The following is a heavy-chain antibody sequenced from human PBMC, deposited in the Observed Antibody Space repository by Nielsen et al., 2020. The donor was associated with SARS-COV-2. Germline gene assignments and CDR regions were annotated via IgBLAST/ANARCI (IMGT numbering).Heavy chain of an antibody. CDR1: GFTFSDYY. D-gene: IGHD5-12*01. CDR3: ARNGHGGYDWSPRYFDL. V-gene: IGHV3-11*01. Sequence: GESLKISCAASGFTFSDYYMSWVRQSPGRGLEWVSYINTPATIYYADSLKGRFTISRDNPKNSLYLQMNSLRAEDTAVYYCARNGHGGYDWSPRYFDLGGRGTLVTVSS. J-gene: IGHJ2*01. CDR2: INTPATI.